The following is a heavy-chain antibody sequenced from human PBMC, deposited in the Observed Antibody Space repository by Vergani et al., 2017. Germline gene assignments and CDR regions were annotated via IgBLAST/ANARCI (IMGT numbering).Heavy chain of an antibody. D-gene: IGHD3-3*01. Sequence: EVQLVQSGAEVKKPGESLKISCQGPGYSITNYWIAWVRQRPGKGLEWMGIIYAGDSDVRYSPSFQGQVTMSVDKSLSTAYLQWSSLKASDTATYYCAKTHDFSSLYSSYNWFDPWGQGTQVTVSS. CDR3: AKTHDFSSLYSSYNWFDP. CDR2: IYAGDSDV. V-gene: IGHV5-51*03. J-gene: IGHJ5*02. CDR1: GYSITNYW.